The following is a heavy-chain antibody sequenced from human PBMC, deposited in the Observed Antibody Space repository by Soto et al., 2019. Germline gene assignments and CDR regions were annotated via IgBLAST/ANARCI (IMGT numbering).Heavy chain of an antibody. CDR1: GDSVISNWY. Sequence: PSETLSLTCAVSGDSVISNWYWGWVRQSPGKGLEWIADMFHSGSTNYSQSHESRVTLSVDRSKNQFSLKMNSVTAADTAVYYCAREPSIWGPGTLVT. V-gene: IGHV4-4*02. CDR3: AREPSI. CDR2: MFHSGST. J-gene: IGHJ4*02.